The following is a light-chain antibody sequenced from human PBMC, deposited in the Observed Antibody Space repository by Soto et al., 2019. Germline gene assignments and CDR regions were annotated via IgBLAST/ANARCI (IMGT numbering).Light chain of an antibody. J-gene: IGLJ1*01. CDR2: GNN. Sequence: QSVLTQSPSVSGAPGQRGSISCTGTSSNIGAGFDVHWYQQLPATAPKLLIYGNNNRPSGVPDRFSGSNSGTSASLAITGLHAEDEADYYCHSYDTTRSGGSVFGTGTKLTVL. CDR1: SSNIGAGFD. V-gene: IGLV1-40*01. CDR3: HSYDTTRSGGSV.